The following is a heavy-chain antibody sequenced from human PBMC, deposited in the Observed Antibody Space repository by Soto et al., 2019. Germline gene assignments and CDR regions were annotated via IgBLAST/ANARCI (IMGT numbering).Heavy chain of an antibody. Sequence: LSLTCTVSGASMSDYYGSWIRQSPGKGLEHIGYLHYSGSANYNPSLKSRVTISMDTSKNQFFLKLNSVTAADTAIYYCARSGHTFVGVVWGQGIPVTVS. CDR3: ARSGHTFVGVV. V-gene: IGHV4-59*01. CDR1: GASMSDYY. CDR2: LHYSGSA. J-gene: IGHJ4*02. D-gene: IGHD3-16*01.